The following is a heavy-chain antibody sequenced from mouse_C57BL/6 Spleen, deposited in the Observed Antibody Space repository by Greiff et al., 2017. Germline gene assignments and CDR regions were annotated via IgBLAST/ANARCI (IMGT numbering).Heavy chain of an antibody. D-gene: IGHD2-3*01. CDR1: GYTFTSYW. Sequence: QVQLQQPGAELVKPGASVKMSCKASGYTFTSYWITWVKQRPGQGLEWIGDIYPGSGSTNYNEKFKGKATLTVDTSSSTAYMQLRSLTSEESAVYYCARGVYDVWLAYWGQGTLVTVSA. V-gene: IGHV1-55*01. CDR3: ARGVYDVWLAY. CDR2: IYPGSGST. J-gene: IGHJ3*01.